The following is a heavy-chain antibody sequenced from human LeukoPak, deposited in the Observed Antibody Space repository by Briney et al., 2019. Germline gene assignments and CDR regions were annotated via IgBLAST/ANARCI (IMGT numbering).Heavy chain of an antibody. Sequence: GASVKVSCKASGYTFTGYYMHWVRQAPGQGLEWMGWINPNSGGTNYAQKFQGRVTMTRDTSISTAYMELSSLRSEDTAVYYCARVQWLVHYFDYWGQGTLVTVSS. V-gene: IGHV1-2*02. CDR1: GYTFTGYY. CDR2: INPNSGGT. CDR3: ARVQWLVHYFDY. D-gene: IGHD6-19*01. J-gene: IGHJ4*02.